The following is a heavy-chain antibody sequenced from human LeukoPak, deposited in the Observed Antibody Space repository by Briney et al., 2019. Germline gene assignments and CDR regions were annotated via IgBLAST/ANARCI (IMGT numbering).Heavy chain of an antibody. CDR3: ARGGSGIEY. CDR1: GFTFSSYW. J-gene: IGHJ4*02. CDR2: INSGGSSS. D-gene: IGHD3-10*01. Sequence: GGSLRLSCAASGFTFSSYWMYRVRQAPGKGLVWVSRINSGGSSSGYADSVKGRFTISRDNAKNTLYLQMNSLRAEDTALYYCARGGSGIEYWGQGTLVTVSS. V-gene: IGHV3-74*01.